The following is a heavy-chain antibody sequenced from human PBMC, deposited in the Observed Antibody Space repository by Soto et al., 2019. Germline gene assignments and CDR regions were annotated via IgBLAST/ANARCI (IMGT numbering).Heavy chain of an antibody. CDR3: ARHGSRDIVVVPAALKYYYYGMDV. J-gene: IGHJ6*02. Sequence: GESLKSYCSGSGYSFTSYWIGWVRQMPGKGLEWMGIIYPGDSDTRYSPSFQGQVTISADKSISTAYLQWSSLKASDTAMYYCARHGSRDIVVVPAALKYYYYGMDVWGQGTTVTVSS. V-gene: IGHV5-51*01. D-gene: IGHD2-2*01. CDR2: IYPGDSDT. CDR1: GYSFTSYW.